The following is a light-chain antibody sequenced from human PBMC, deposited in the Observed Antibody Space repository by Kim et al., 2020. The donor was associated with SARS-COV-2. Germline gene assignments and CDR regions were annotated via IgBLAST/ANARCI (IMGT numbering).Light chain of an antibody. CDR2: AVP. CDR3: PQCYCTPRT. J-gene: IGKJ2*02. Sequence: SVSVGDRLTNTCRASQNIRHYVQWYPRKAGNASKFLIYAVPSVVGDAPSRFSGRGSGTDLTLTINSPPPEDCATYYCPQCYCTPRTFGQGTKLE. CDR1: QNIRHY. V-gene: IGKV1-39*01.